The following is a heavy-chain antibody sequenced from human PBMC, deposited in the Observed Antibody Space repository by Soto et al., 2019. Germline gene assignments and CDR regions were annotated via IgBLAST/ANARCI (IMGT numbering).Heavy chain of an antibody. CDR1: RFAFSSYA. D-gene: IGHD5-18*01. Sequence: GGSLRLSCAASRFAFSSYAMSWVRKAQGKGLEWVSAISGSGGSTYYADSVKGRFTISRDNSKNTLYLQMNSLRAEDTAVYYCAKDRNLARGYSYGYVDYWGQGTLVTVSS. CDR2: ISGSGGST. J-gene: IGHJ4*02. CDR3: AKDRNLARGYSYGYVDY. V-gene: IGHV3-23*01.